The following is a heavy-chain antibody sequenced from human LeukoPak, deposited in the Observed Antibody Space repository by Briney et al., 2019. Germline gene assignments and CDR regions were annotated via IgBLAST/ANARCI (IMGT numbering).Heavy chain of an antibody. CDR3: AREVPYSNYVPYYYYYMDV. D-gene: IGHD4-11*01. Sequence: SETLSLTCTVSGGSISSSSYYWGWIRQPPGKGLEWIGSIYYSGSTYYNPSLKSRVTISVDTSKNQFSLKLSSVTAADTAVYYCAREVPYSNYVPYYYYYMDVWGKGTTVTVSS. V-gene: IGHV4-39*07. CDR2: IYYSGST. J-gene: IGHJ6*03. CDR1: GGSISSSSYY.